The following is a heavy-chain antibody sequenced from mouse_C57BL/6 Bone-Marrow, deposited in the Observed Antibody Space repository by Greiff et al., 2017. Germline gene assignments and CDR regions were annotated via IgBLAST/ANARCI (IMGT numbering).Heavy chain of an antibody. CDR2: IDPSDSET. D-gene: IGHD1-1*01. V-gene: IGHV1-52*01. CDR3: ARMGYYYGSSRSWGNY. J-gene: IGHJ2*01. Sequence: QVQLQQPGAELVRPGSSVKLSCKASGYTFTSYWLHWVKQRPIQGLEWIGNIDPSDSETHYNQTFKDKATLTVDKSSSPAYMQLSSLTSWDSAVYYWARMGYYYGSSRSWGNYWGKGTTLTVSS. CDR1: GYTFTSYW.